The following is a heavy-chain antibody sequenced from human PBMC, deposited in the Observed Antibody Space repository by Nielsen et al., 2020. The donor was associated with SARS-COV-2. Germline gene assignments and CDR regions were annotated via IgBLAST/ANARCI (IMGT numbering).Heavy chain of an antibody. J-gene: IGHJ4*02. CDR2: INHSGST. CDR1: GGSFSGYY. V-gene: IGHV4-34*01. D-gene: IGHD6-13*01. CDR3: ASTEVEAAAGTFDY. Sequence: SETLSLTCAVYGGSFSGYYWSWIRQPPGKGLEWIGEINHSGSTNYNPSLKSRVTISVDTSKNQFSLKLSSVTAADTAVYYCASTEVEAAAGTFDYWGQGTLVTVSS.